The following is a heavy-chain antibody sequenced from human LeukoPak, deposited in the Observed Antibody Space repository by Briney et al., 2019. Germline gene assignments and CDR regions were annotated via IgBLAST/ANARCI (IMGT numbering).Heavy chain of an antibody. CDR3: ARDSKSSGWYDY. J-gene: IGHJ4*02. CDR2: ISSSSSYI. CDR1: GFTFSSYS. V-gene: IGHV3-21*01. Sequence: GGSLRLSCAASGFTFSSYSMNWVRQAPGKGLEWVSSISSSSSYIYYADSVKGRFTISRDNAKNSLYLQMNSLRAEDTAVYYCARDSKSSGWYDYWGQGTLVIVSS. D-gene: IGHD6-19*01.